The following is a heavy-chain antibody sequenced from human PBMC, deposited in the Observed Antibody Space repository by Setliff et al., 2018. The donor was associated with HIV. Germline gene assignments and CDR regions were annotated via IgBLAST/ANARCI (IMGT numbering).Heavy chain of an antibody. V-gene: IGHV1-24*01. CDR2: FDPEAGEI. D-gene: IGHD6-19*01. Sequence: GASVKVSCKISGFTLNELSIQWVRQAPAKGLEWMGGFDPEAGEIIYAQKFQGRVTMTEDTSTDTAYMDLSSLRSEDTAVYYCATHPPYRSAWYMRSWGQGTLVTV. J-gene: IGHJ5*02. CDR3: ATHPPYRSAWYMRS. CDR1: GFTLNELS.